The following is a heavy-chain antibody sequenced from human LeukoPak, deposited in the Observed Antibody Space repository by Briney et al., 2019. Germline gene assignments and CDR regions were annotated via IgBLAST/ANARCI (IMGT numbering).Heavy chain of an antibody. D-gene: IGHD4-17*01. V-gene: IGHV3-9*01. J-gene: IGHJ3*02. Sequence: SLRLLCAASGFTFDHYAMHGVRQSRGKGLEWVSGISWNSGSIGYADSVKGRFTISRDNAKNSLYLQMNSLRAEDTALYYCAKGYDYGPFDIWGQGTMVTLSS. CDR2: ISWNSGSI. CDR3: AKGYDYGPFDI. CDR1: GFTFDHYA.